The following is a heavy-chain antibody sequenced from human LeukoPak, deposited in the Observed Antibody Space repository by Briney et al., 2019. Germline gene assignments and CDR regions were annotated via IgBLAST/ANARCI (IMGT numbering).Heavy chain of an antibody. CDR2: ITGSGGSI. D-gene: IGHD5-18*01. V-gene: IGHV3-23*01. Sequence: GGSLRLSCAASGFTFSSYAMSWVRQAPGKGLEWGSAITGSGGSIYYVDSVRGRFTISRDNSQSTLYLQMNSLRAEDTAVYFCAKDRGYSYGYPYFDSWGQGTLVTVSS. CDR3: AKDRGYSYGYPYFDS. CDR1: GFTFSSYA. J-gene: IGHJ4*02.